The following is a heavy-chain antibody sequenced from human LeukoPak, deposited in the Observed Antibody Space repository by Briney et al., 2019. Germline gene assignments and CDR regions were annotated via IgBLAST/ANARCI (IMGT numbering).Heavy chain of an antibody. V-gene: IGHV3-30*03. CDR2: ISYDGSNK. CDR3: ARDVGNNRITMVRGVINYYGMDV. D-gene: IGHD3-10*01. CDR1: GFTFSSYS. J-gene: IGHJ6*02. Sequence: GGSLRLSCAASGFTFSSYSMNWVRQAPGKGLEWLAFISYDGSNKYYADSVKGRFTFSRDNSKNTLYLQMNSLRAEDTAVYYCARDVGNNRITMVRGVINYYGMDVWGQGTTVTVSS.